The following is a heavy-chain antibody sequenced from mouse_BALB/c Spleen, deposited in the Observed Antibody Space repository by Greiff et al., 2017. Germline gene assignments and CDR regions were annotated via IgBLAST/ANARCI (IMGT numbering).Heavy chain of an antibody. J-gene: IGHJ3*01. Sequence: VQLKESGAELVRSGASVKLSCTASGFNIKDYYMHWVKQRPEQGLEWIGWIDPENGDTEYAPKFQGKATMTADTSSNTAYLQLSSLTSEDTAVYYCNAWGFPAWFAYWGQGTLVTVSA. V-gene: IGHV14-4*02. CDR1: GFNIKDYY. CDR2: IDPENGDT. CDR3: NAWGFPAWFAY.